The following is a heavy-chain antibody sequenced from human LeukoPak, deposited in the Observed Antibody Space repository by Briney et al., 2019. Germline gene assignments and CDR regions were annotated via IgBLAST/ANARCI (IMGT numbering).Heavy chain of an antibody. CDR1: GYTFTSSD. J-gene: IGHJ6*02. Sequence: ASVKVSCKASGYTFTSSDINWVRQATGQGLEWMGWMNPNSGNTDYAQKFQGRVTMTRNTSISTAYMELSSLRSEDTAVYYCARGQKDNGVSSSWYYFGMDVWGLGTTVTVSS. CDR2: MNPNSGNT. CDR3: ARGQKDNGVSSSWYYFGMDV. D-gene: IGHD6-13*01. V-gene: IGHV1-8*01.